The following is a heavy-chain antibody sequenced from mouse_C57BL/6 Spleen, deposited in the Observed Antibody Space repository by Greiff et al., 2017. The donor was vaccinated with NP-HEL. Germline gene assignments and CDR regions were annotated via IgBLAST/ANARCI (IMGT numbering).Heavy chain of an antibody. V-gene: IGHV3-6*01. J-gene: IGHJ4*01. Sequence: EVKLEESGPGLVKPSQSLSLTCSVTGYSIPSGYYWNWLRQFPGNKLEWMGYISYDGSNNYNPSLKNRISITRDTSKNQFFLKLNSVTTEDTATYYCASLPLRGYYAMDDWGQGTSVTVSS. CDR3: ASLPLRGYYAMDD. CDR2: ISYDGSN. CDR1: GYSIPSGYY. D-gene: IGHD5-1*01.